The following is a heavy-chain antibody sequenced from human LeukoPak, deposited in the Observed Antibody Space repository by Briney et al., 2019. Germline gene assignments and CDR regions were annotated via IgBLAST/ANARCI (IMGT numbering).Heavy chain of an antibody. J-gene: IGHJ2*01. CDR1: GYSFTDYG. CDR3: ATDIGNSEGDFDL. V-gene: IGHV1-2*02. CDR2: INPHSGVT. Sequence: GASVKVSCKASGYSFTDYGITWVRQAPGLGLEWMGWINPHSGVTNYAQNFQGRVTVTRDTSISTAYMELSSLRSDDTAVYYCATDIGNSEGDFDLWGRGTLVTVSS. D-gene: IGHD4-23*01.